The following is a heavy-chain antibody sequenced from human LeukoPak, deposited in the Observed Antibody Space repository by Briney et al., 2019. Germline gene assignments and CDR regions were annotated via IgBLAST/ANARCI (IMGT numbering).Heavy chain of an antibody. J-gene: IGHJ2*01. CDR3: ARDPQYSSSWPWYFDL. Sequence: PSETLSLTCTVSGGSISSSSYYWGWIRQPPGKGLEWIGSIYYSGSTYYNPSLKSRVTISVDTSKNQFSLKLSSVTAADTAVYYCARDPQYSSSWPWYFDLWGRGTLVTVSS. V-gene: IGHV4-39*07. D-gene: IGHD6-13*01. CDR2: IYYSGST. CDR1: GGSISSSSYY.